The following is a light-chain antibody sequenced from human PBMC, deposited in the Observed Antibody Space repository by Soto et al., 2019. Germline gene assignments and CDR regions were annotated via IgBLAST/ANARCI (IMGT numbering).Light chain of an antibody. CDR1: SSNIGAGFD. CDR3: QSYDSRLSAVV. J-gene: IGLJ2*01. V-gene: IGLV1-40*01. Sequence: QSVLTQQPSGSGAPGQRVPIACTGNSSNIGAGFDVHWYQQLPGTAPKLLIYDNSNRPSGVPDRFSGSKSGTSASLAITGLQAEYGKDYYCQSYDSRLSAVVFGGGTKLTVL. CDR2: DNS.